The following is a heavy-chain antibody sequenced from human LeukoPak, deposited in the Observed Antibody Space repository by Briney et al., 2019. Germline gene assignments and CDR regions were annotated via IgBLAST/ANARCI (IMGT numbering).Heavy chain of an antibody. D-gene: IGHD2-21*01. J-gene: IGHJ2*01. V-gene: IGHV3-13*01. CDR1: GFTFSRYD. CDR2: TATAGDS. Sequence: GGSLRLSCVASGFTFSRYDMHWVRQATGKGLEWVSATATAGDSYYADSVKGRFTISRENAENSLFLQMNSLRAGDTAVYYCARGRFLGYFDLWGRGTLVTVSS. CDR3: ARGRFLGYFDL.